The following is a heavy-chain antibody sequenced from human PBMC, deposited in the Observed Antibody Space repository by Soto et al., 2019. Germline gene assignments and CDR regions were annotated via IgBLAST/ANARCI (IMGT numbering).Heavy chain of an antibody. CDR1: GYTFTSYG. CDR3: ASSPGYSSSWTKAPYYGMDV. V-gene: IGHV1-18*01. D-gene: IGHD6-13*01. Sequence: ASVKVSCKASGYTFTSYGISWVRQAPGQGLEWMGWISAYNGNTNYAQKLQGRVTMTTDTSTSTAYMGLRSLRSDDTAVYYCASSPGYSSSWTKAPYYGMDVWGQGTTVTVSS. J-gene: IGHJ6*02. CDR2: ISAYNGNT.